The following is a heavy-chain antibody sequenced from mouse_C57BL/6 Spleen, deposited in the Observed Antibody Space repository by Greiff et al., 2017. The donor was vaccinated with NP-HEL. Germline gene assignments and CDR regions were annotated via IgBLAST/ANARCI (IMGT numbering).Heavy chain of an antibody. CDR3: TRDSTVVAPYAMDY. D-gene: IGHD1-1*01. J-gene: IGHJ4*01. CDR2: ISSGGDYI. CDR1: GFTFSSYA. V-gene: IGHV5-9-1*02. Sequence: EVKLMESGEGLVKPGGSLKLSCAASGFTFSSYAMSWVRQTPEKRLEWVAYISSGGDYIYYADTVKGRFTISRDNARNTLYLQMSSLKSEDTAMYYCTRDSTVVAPYAMDYWGQGTSVTVSS.